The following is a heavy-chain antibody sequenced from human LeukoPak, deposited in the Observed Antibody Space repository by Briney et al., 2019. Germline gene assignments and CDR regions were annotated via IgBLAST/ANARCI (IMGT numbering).Heavy chain of an antibody. V-gene: IGHV4-59*02. Sequence: PSETLSLTCTVSGGSVSFYYWSWIRQPPGKGLEWIGYIYYSGSTNYNPSLKSRVTISVDTSKNQFSLKLSSVTAADTAVYYCARDIRYSSGWYYFDYWGQGTLVTVSS. J-gene: IGHJ4*02. CDR2: IYYSGST. CDR1: GGSVSFYY. CDR3: ARDIRYSSGWYYFDY. D-gene: IGHD6-19*01.